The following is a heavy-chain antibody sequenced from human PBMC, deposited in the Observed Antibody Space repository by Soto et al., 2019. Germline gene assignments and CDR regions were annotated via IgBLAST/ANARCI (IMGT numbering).Heavy chain of an antibody. D-gene: IGHD2-15*01. J-gene: IGHJ5*01. CDR3: AIYQRGCSGGSQFDS. Sequence: HSGTLHLTFAVSEFSVGGSFHYFGWHRKPPGKGLEWIGNIDLGGTKYYNPSLKSRLSLSPDTSKKFLSLELTSVTATDTAVYYCAIYQRGCSGGSQFDSLGQGTLVIVSS. CDR2: IDLGGTK. CDR1: EFSVGGSFHY. V-gene: IGHV4-39*02.